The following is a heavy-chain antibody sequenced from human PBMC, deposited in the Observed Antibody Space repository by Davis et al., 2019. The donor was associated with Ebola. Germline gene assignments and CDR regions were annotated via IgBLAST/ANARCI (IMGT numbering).Heavy chain of an antibody. CDR1: GGSVSSGSYY. V-gene: IGHV4-61*01. J-gene: IGHJ5*02. D-gene: IGHD2-15*01. CDR2: IYYSGST. CDR3: ARVVVAARGNWFDP. Sequence: PSETLSLTCTVSGGSVSSGSYYWSWIRQPPGKGLEWIGYIYYSGSTNYNPSLKSRVTISVDTSKNQFSLKLSSVTAADTAVYYCARVVVAARGNWFDPWGQGTLVTVS.